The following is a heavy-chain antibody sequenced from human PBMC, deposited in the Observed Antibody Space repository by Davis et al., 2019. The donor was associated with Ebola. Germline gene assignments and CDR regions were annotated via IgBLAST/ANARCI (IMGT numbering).Heavy chain of an antibody. CDR1: GGSISSGSYY. D-gene: IGHD3-22*01. CDR3: ASTGDSRGPDAFDI. CDR2: IYYSGST. V-gene: IGHV4-31*03. J-gene: IGHJ3*02. Sequence: PSETLSLTCTVSGGSISSGSYYWSWIRQHPGKGLEWIGYIYYSGSTYYNPSLKSRVTISVDTSKNQFSLKLSSVTAADTAVYYCASTGDSRGPDAFDIWGQGTMVTVSS.